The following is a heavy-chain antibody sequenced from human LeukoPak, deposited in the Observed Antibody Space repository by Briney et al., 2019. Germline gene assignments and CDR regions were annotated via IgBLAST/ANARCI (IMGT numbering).Heavy chain of an antibody. J-gene: IGHJ4*02. V-gene: IGHV4-59*01. CDR3: ARGVVTTIAQYDY. Sequence: SETLSLTCTVSGGSIISYFWSWIRQPPGKGPEWIGYIFDSGTTNYNPSTNYNPSLKSRVTVSLDTSKNHFSLKLSSVIAADTAVYFCARGVVTTIAQYDYWGQGILVTVSS. CDR1: GGSIISYF. CDR2: IFDSGTTNYNPST. D-gene: IGHD2-21*02.